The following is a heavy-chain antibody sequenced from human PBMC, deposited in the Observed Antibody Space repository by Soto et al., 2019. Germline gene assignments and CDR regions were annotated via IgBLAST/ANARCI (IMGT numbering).Heavy chain of an antibody. Sequence: PSETLSLTCTVSGGSISSSSYYWGWIRQPPGKGLEWIGSIYYSGSTYYNPSLKSRVTISVDTSKNQFSLKLSSVTAADTAVYYCARVKGIAARHFDYWGLGTLVTVSS. V-gene: IGHV4-39*01. J-gene: IGHJ4*02. CDR2: IYYSGST. CDR3: ARVKGIAARHFDY. D-gene: IGHD6-6*01. CDR1: GGSISSSSYY.